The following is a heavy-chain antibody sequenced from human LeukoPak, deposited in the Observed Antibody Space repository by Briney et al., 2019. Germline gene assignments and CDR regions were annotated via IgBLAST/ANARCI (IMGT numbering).Heavy chain of an antibody. CDR1: GGSFSGYY. CDR3: ARRGWNYGAFDI. J-gene: IGHJ3*02. Sequence: SETLSLTCAVYGGSFSGYYWSWIRQPPGKGLEWIGEINHSGSTNYNPSLMSRVTISVDTSKNQFSLKLSSVTAADTAVYYCARRGWNYGAFDIWGQGTMVTVSS. CDR2: INHSGST. D-gene: IGHD1-7*01. V-gene: IGHV4-34*01.